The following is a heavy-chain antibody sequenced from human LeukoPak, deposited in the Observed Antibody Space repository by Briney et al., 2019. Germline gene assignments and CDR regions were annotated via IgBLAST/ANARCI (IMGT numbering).Heavy chain of an antibody. CDR3: ARRQGAAFDI. Sequence: HAGGSLRLSCAASGFTFSSYDMHWVRQAPGRGLEWVALIWSDGSNKHYADSVKGRFTISRDNSENTLYLQMNSLRAEDTAVYYRARRQGAAFDIWGQGTMVTVSS. CDR1: GFTFSSYD. V-gene: IGHV3-33*01. D-gene: IGHD4/OR15-4a*01. CDR2: IWSDGSNK. J-gene: IGHJ3*02.